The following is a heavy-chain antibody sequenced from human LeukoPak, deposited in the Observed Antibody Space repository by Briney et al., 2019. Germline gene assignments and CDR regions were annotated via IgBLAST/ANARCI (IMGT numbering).Heavy chain of an antibody. Sequence: PGGSLRLSCAASGFTFSSYAMSWVRQAPGKGLEGVSAISGSGGSTYYADSVKGRFTISRDNSKNTLYLQMNSLRAEDTAVYYCARVVGSGSYYSDYWGQGTLVTVSS. CDR1: GFTFSSYA. V-gene: IGHV3-23*01. D-gene: IGHD3-10*01. J-gene: IGHJ4*02. CDR2: ISGSGGST. CDR3: ARVVGSGSYYSDY.